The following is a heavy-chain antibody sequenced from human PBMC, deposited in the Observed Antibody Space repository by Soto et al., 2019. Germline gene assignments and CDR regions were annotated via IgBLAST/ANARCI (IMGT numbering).Heavy chain of an antibody. CDR1: SESLSGYY. Sequence: QVQLQQWGAGLLKPSETLSLTCAVNSESLSGYYWSWIRQSPGKGLEWIGEIDGSGNTNYSPSLRSRVPMSVDTSKNHFSLNLNSVSAADTAAYYCVGARGRLVGFDYWGQGTLVTVSS. CDR2: IDGSGNT. J-gene: IGHJ4*02. D-gene: IGHD1-26*01. V-gene: IGHV4-34*01. CDR3: VGARGRLVGFDY.